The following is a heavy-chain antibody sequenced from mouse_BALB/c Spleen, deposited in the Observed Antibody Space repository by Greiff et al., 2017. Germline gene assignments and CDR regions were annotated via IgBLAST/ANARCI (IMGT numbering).Heavy chain of an antibody. D-gene: IGHD2-3*01. Sequence: EVQRVESGTVLARPGASVKMSCKASGYSFTSYWMHWVKQRPGQGLEWIGAIYPGNSDTSYNQKFKGKAKLTAVTSASTAYMELSSLTNEDSAVYYCTRSGIRRVDGYYYAMDYWGQGTSVTVSS. CDR2: IYPGNSDT. CDR1: GYSFTSYW. V-gene: IGHV1-5*01. J-gene: IGHJ4*01. CDR3: TRSGIRRVDGYYYAMDY.